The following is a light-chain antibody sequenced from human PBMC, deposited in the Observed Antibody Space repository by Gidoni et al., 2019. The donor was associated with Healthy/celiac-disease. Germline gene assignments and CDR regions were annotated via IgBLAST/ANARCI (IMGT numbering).Light chain of an antibody. Sequence: DIQMTQSPSSLSASVGDRVTITCQASQDISNYLNWYQQKTGQAPKLLIYDASNLETGVPSRFSGSGSGTDFTFTISSLQPEDIATYYCQQYDNLPPLTFGGGTKVEIK. CDR1: QDISNY. J-gene: IGKJ4*01. CDR2: DAS. CDR3: QQYDNLPPLT. V-gene: IGKV1-33*01.